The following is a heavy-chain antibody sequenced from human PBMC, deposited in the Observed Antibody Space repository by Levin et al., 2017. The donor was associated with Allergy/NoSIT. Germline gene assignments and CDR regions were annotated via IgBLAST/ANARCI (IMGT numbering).Heavy chain of an antibody. CDR3: ARGACASASCLDS. D-gene: IGHD2-15*01. V-gene: IGHV3-74*01. CDR1: GFAFNTKW. CDR2: INTDGSDT. J-gene: IGHJ5*01. Sequence: GGSLRLSCAASGFAFNTKWMHWVRQAPGKGLVWVAHINTDGSDTNYADSVKGRFTISRDNAKTVLFLQMNSLRADDTAVYYCARGACASASCLDSWGQGTLVTVSS.